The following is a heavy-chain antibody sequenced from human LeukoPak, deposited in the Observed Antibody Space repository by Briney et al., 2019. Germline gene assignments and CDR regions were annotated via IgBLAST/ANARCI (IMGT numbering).Heavy chain of an antibody. D-gene: IGHD3-22*01. J-gene: IGHJ4*02. CDR1: GFTFSTYA. V-gene: IGHV3-64*01. Sequence: GGSLRLSCAASGFTFSTYAMHWVRQAPGKGLEYVSSSSSNGGSTYYANSVKGRFTISGDNSKTTLYLQMGSQRAEGMAVYYCARDQSGTYYYDSSGLDYWGQGTLVTVSS. CDR3: ARDQSGTYYYDSSGLDY. CDR2: SSSNGGST.